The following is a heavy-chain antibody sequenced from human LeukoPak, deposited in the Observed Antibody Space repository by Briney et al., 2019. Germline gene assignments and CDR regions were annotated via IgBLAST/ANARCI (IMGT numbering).Heavy chain of an antibody. CDR1: GFTLSSYG. D-gene: IGHD3-22*01. Sequence: GGSLRLSCAASGFTLSSYGMHWVRQAPGKGLEWVAFIRYDGSNKYYADSVKGRFTISRDNSKNTLYLQMNSLRAEDTAVYYCARERRINYDSSPVLDYWGQGTLVTVSS. CDR2: IRYDGSNK. V-gene: IGHV3-30*02. CDR3: ARERRINYDSSPVLDY. J-gene: IGHJ4*02.